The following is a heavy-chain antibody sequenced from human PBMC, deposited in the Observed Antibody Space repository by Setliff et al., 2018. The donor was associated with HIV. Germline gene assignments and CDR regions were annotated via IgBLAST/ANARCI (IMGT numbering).Heavy chain of an antibody. Sequence: ASVKVSCKASGYTFTDYYIRWVRQAPGQGLEWMGWINSASGGTNYAQNFQGRVTVTRDTSINTAYVELNSLKSDDTAVYYCARDYLHVFDIWGQGTMVTVSS. CDR2: INSASGGT. CDR3: ARDYLHVFDI. J-gene: IGHJ3*02. V-gene: IGHV1-2*02. CDR1: GYTFTDYY.